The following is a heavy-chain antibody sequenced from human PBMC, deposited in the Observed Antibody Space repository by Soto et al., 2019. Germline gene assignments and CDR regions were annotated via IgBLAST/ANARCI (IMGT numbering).Heavy chain of an antibody. CDR2: IYYSGST. CDR1: GGSISSYY. V-gene: IGHV4-59*01. J-gene: IGHJ6*03. D-gene: IGHD3-3*01. Sequence: SETLSLTCTVSGGSISSYYWSWIRQPPGKGLEWIGYIYYSGSTNYNPSLKSRVTISVDTSKNQFSLKLSSVTAADTAVYYCAILSALYDFWSGPPYYYYYYMDVWGKGTTVTVSS. CDR3: AILSALYDFWSGPPYYYYYYMDV.